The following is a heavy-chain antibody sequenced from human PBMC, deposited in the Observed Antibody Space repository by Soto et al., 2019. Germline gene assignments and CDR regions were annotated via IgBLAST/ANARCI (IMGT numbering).Heavy chain of an antibody. J-gene: IGHJ4*02. CDR2: ISGSSSYI. CDR3: GRAVVVVVVAASRPLDY. CDR1: GFTFGSHS. D-gene: IGHD2-15*01. Sequence: EVQLVESGGGLVKPGGSLRLSCAASGFTFGSHSMYWVRQAPGKGLEWVSSISGSSSYIYYADSVKGRFTISRDNAKNSLYLHMNSLTAEDTALYYCGRAVVVVVVAASRPLDYWGQGTLVTVSS. V-gene: IGHV3-21*01.